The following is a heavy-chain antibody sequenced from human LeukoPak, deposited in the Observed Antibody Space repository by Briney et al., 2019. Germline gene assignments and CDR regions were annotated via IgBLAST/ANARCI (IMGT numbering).Heavy chain of an antibody. CDR1: GYSISSDYY. J-gene: IGHJ4*02. D-gene: IGHD2-15*01. CDR2: IYHSGST. CDR3: ARVRYCSGGSCSSPTYFDY. Sequence: PSETLSLTCTVSGYSISSDYYWGWIRQPPGKGLEWIGNIYHSGSTYCNASLKSRVTILVDMSKNQFSLKLSSVTAADTAVYYCARVRYCSGGSCSSPTYFDYWGQGTLVTVSS. V-gene: IGHV4-38-2*02.